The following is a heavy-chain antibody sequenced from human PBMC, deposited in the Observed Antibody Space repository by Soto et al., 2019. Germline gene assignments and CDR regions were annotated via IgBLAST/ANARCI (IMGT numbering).Heavy chain of an antibody. Sequence: SETLSLTCAVSGYSISSDYYCGWLRQPPGRGLEWIGSIYHGGSTYYNPPINSRATLSIDITNNHDSMILNSATAAATAVYYCARVGPWVPYYYDSSPCTHQDRFGPWGQGTLVTVSS. V-gene: IGHV4-38-2*01. CDR2: IYHGGST. D-gene: IGHD3-22*01. CDR3: ARVGPWVPYYYDSSPCTHQDRFGP. J-gene: IGHJ5*02. CDR1: GYSISSDYY.